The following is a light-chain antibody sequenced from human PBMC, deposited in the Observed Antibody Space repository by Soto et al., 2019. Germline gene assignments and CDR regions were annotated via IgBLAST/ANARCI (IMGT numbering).Light chain of an antibody. Sequence: QSVLTQPRSVSGSPGQSVTISCTGTSSDIGAYDYVSWYQQHPGKAPKLMIYDVVKRPSGVPDRFSGAKSGNTASLTISGLQGEDEGDYYCCSCAGTYRWLFGGGTKVTV. J-gene: IGLJ3*02. CDR1: SSDIGAYDY. CDR2: DVV. V-gene: IGLV2-11*01. CDR3: CSCAGTYRWL.